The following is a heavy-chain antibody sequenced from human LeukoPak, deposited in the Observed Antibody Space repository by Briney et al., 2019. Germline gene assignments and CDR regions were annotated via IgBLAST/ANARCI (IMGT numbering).Heavy chain of an antibody. CDR3: ARGPHDNYSSLSGDY. V-gene: IGHV4-34*01. CDR1: GGSFSGYY. J-gene: IGHJ4*02. D-gene: IGHD6-19*01. CDR2: INHSGST. Sequence: SETLSLTCAVYGGSFSGYYWSWIRQPPGKGLEWIGEINHSGSTNYNPSLKSRVTISVDTSKNQFSLKLSSVTAADTAVYYCARGPHDNYSSLSGDYWGQGTLVTVSS.